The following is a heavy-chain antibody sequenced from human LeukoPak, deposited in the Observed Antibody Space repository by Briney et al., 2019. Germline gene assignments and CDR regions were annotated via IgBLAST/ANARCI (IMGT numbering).Heavy chain of an antibody. CDR3: ARGLSYYYDSSGLNYFDY. CDR1: GGSFSGYY. D-gene: IGHD3-22*01. CDR2: INHSGST. V-gene: IGHV4-34*01. Sequence: SETLSLTCAVYGGSFSGYYWSWIRQPPGKGLEWVGEINHSGSTNYNPSLKSRVTISVDTSKNQFSLKLSSVTAADTAVYYCARGLSYYYDSSGLNYFDYWGQGTLVTVSS. J-gene: IGHJ4*02.